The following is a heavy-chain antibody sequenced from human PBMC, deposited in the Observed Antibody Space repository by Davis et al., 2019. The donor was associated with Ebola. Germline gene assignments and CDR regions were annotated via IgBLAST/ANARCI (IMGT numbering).Heavy chain of an antibody. V-gene: IGHV4-34*01. J-gene: IGHJ4*02. D-gene: IGHD5-24*01. CDR1: GGSFSGYY. Sequence: MPSETLSLTCAVYGGSFSGYYWSWIRQPPGKGLEWIGEINHSGSTNYNPSLKSRVTISVDTSKNQFSLKLSSVTAADTAVYYCARGWGRDGYNSYWGQGTLVTVSS. CDR3: ARGWGRDGYNSY. CDR2: INHSGST.